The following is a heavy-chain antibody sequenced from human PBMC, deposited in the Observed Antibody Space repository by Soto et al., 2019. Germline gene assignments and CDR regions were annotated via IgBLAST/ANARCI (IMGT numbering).Heavy chain of an antibody. CDR1: GFTSSSYA. J-gene: IGHJ4*02. CDR3: AKDERYSGSYFGLRGDY. Sequence: GGSLRLSCVASGFTSSSYAMSWVRQAPGKGLEWVSTISGSGGTTYDADSVKGRFTISRDNSKNTLYLQMNSLRAEDTAVYYCAKDERYSGSYFGLRGDYWGQGTLVTVSS. CDR2: ISGSGGTT. V-gene: IGHV3-23*01. D-gene: IGHD1-26*01.